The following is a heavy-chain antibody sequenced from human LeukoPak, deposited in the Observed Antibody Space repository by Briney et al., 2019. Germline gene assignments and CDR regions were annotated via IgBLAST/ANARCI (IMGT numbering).Heavy chain of an antibody. D-gene: IGHD5-24*01. J-gene: IGHJ4*02. CDR1: GFTFSDYY. CDR2: ISSSSSYT. Sequence: PGGSLRVSCAASGFTFSDYYMSWIRQAPGKGLEWVSYISSSSSYTNYADSVKGRFTISRDNAKNSLYLQMNSLRAEDTAVYYCARGRDGYNVDYWGQGTLVTVSS. V-gene: IGHV3-11*06. CDR3: ARGRDGYNVDY.